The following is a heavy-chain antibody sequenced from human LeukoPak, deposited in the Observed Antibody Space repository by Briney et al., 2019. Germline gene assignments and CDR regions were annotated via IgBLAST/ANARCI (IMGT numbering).Heavy chain of an antibody. J-gene: IGHJ5*02. CDR1: GGTFSSYA. V-gene: IGHV1-18*01. Sequence: ASVKVSCKASGGTFSSYAISWVRQAPGQGLEWMGWISAYNGNTNYAQKLQGRVTMTTDTSTSTAYMELRSLRSDDTAVYYCAEVVGNGETRVGYWFDPWGQGTLVTVSS. CDR3: AEVVGNGETRVGYWFDP. D-gene: IGHD2-15*01. CDR2: ISAYNGNT.